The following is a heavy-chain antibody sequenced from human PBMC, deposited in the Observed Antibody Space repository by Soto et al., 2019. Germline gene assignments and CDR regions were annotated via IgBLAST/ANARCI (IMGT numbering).Heavy chain of an antibody. Sequence: QVQLVESGGGVVQPGRSLRLSCAASGFTFSSYAMHWVRQAPGKGLEWVVVISYDGSNKYYADSVKGRFTISRDNSKNTLYLQMNSLRAEDTAVYYCARVSIAAAGKGFDYWGQGTLVTVSS. D-gene: IGHD6-13*01. J-gene: IGHJ4*02. CDR1: GFTFSSYA. CDR3: ARVSIAAAGKGFDY. CDR2: ISYDGSNK. V-gene: IGHV3-30-3*01.